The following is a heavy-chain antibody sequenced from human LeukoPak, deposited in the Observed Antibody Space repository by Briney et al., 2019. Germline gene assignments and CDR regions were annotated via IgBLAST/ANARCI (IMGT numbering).Heavy chain of an antibody. Sequence: SETLSLTCTVSGGSISSYFWSWIRQPPGKGLEWMGYVYYTGSTNYNPSLQSRVTISVDTSKNQFSLRLSSLTAADTAVYYCARDLELSSSSWSYWGQGALVTVSS. CDR3: ARDLELSSSSWSY. J-gene: IGHJ4*02. CDR1: GGSISSYF. V-gene: IGHV4-59*01. CDR2: VYYTGST. D-gene: IGHD6-13*01.